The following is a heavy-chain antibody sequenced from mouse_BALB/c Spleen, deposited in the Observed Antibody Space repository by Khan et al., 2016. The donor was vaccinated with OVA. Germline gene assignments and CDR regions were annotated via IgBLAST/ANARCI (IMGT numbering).Heavy chain of an antibody. CDR3: ARGGYGSFAF. V-gene: IGHV5-4*02. J-gene: IGHJ3*01. CDR2: ISDGGSYT. D-gene: IGHD2-14*01. Sequence: EVELVESGGGLVKPGGSLKLSCAASGFTFSDYYMYWVRQTPEKRLEWVATISDGGSYTSYPDSVKGRFTISRDNAKNNLYLQMSSLKSEATAMYYCARGGYGSFAFWGQGTLVTVSA. CDR1: GFTFSDYY.